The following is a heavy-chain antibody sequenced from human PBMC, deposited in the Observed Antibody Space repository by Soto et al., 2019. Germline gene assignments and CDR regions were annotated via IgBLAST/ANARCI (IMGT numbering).Heavy chain of an antibody. CDR1: GFTFSSYS. CDR2: ISSSSSYI. V-gene: IGHV3-21*01. J-gene: IGHJ4*02. Sequence: GGSLRLSCAASGFTFSSYSMNWVRQAPGKGLEWVSSISSSSSYIYYADSVKGRFTISRDNAKNSLYLQMNSLRAEDTAVYYCARYSYGDQRGYFDYWGQGTLVTVSS. CDR3: ARYSYGDQRGYFDY. D-gene: IGHD4-17*01.